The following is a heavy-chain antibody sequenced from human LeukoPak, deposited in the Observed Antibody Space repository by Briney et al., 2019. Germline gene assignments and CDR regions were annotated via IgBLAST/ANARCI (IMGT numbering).Heavy chain of an antibody. Sequence: GASVKVSCKASGYTFTSYAMHWVRQAPGQRLEWMGWINAGNGNTKYSQRFQGRVTITRDTSASTAYMELSSLRSEDTAVYYCARVYIPRGYSYGSDWYFDLWGRGTLVTVSS. J-gene: IGHJ2*01. CDR1: GYTFTSYA. D-gene: IGHD5-18*01. CDR3: ARVYIPRGYSYGSDWYFDL. V-gene: IGHV1-3*01. CDR2: INAGNGNT.